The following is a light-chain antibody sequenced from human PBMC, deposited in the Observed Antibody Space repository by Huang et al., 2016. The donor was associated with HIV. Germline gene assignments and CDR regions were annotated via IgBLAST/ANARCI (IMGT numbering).Light chain of an antibody. J-gene: IGKJ1*01. CDR1: ERVSRN. CDR3: QQHDSRPPWT. Sequence: EVVMTQSPATLSVSPGERATLSCRASERVSRNVAWYQQKPGQAPRLLIYGASARISDTPDRFSGSGSGTEFTRTISSLQSEDASVYYCQQHDSRPPWTFGQGTKVEIK. CDR2: GAS. V-gene: IGKV3-15*01.